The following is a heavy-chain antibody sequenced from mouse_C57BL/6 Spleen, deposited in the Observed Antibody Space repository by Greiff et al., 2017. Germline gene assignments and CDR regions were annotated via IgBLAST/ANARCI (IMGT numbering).Heavy chain of an antibody. CDR1: GYTFTSYW. CDR2: IDPSDSYT. V-gene: IGHV1-69*01. J-gene: IGHJ3*01. CDR3: ASWDAWFAY. Sequence: QVQLQQPGAELVMPGASVKLSCKASGYTFTSYWMHWVKQRPGQGLEWIGEIDPSDSYTNYNQKFKGKSTLTVNISSSTAYMQLSSLTSEDSAVYYCASWDAWFAYWGQGTLVTVSA. D-gene: IGHD4-1*01.